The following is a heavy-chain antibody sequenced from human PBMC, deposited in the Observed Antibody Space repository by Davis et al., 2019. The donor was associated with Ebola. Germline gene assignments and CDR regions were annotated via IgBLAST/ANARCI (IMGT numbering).Heavy chain of an antibody. CDR1: GYTFTSYG. D-gene: IGHD3-3*01. CDR2: ISAYNGNT. CDR3: ARFFWDYDFWSGGYGMDV. J-gene: IGHJ6*02. V-gene: IGHV1-18*01. Sequence: AASVKVSCKASGYTFTSYGISWVRQAPGQGLEWMGWISAYNGNTNYAQKFQGRVTMTRDTSTSTVYMELSSLRSEDTAVYYCARFFWDYDFWSGGYGMDVWGQGATVTVSS.